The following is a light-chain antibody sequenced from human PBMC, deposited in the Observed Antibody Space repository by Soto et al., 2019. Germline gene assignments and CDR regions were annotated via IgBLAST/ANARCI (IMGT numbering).Light chain of an antibody. J-gene: IGKJ1*01. CDR3: QQYDNWPWT. V-gene: IGKV3-15*01. Sequence: EIVLTQSPGTLSLSPGERATLSCRASQSISDTLAWYQQKPGQAPRLLIHGASTRAPGFPARVSGSGSGTDVTLTISSLQSEEWAVDDGQQYDNWPWTFGQGTKVDI. CDR2: GAS. CDR1: QSISDT.